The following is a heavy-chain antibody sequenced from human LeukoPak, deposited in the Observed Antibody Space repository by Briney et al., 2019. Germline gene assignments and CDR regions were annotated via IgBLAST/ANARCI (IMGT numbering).Heavy chain of an antibody. CDR3: ARTPSVSQGWFDP. CDR1: GYTFTSYA. Sequence: ASVKVSCKASGYTFTSYAMHWVRRAPGQRLEWMGWINAGNGNTKYSQKFQGRVTITRDTSASTAYMELSSLRSEDTAVYYCARTPSVSQGWFDPWGQGTLVTVSS. CDR2: INAGNGNT. D-gene: IGHD1-14*01. J-gene: IGHJ5*02. V-gene: IGHV1-3*01.